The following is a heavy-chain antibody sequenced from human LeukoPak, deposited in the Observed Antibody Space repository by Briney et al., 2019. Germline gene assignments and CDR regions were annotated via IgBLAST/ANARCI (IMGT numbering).Heavy chain of an antibody. J-gene: IGHJ4*02. Sequence: GGSLRLSCAASGFTFSSYSMNWVRQAPGKGLEWVSSISSSSSYIYYADSVKGRFTIFRDNAKNSLYLQMNSLRAEDTAVYYCARHDYGGNSGYWGQGTLVTVSS. CDR2: ISSSSSYI. V-gene: IGHV3-21*01. D-gene: IGHD4-23*01. CDR1: GFTFSSYS. CDR3: ARHDYGGNSGY.